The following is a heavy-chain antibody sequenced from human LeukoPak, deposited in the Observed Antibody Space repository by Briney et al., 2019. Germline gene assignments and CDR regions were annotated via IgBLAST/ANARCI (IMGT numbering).Heavy chain of an antibody. CDR1: GFTFSSYS. D-gene: IGHD6-13*01. V-gene: IGHV3-21*01. CDR2: ISSSSSYI. Sequence: PRGSLRLSCAASGFTFSSYSMNWVRQAPGKGLEWVSSISSSSSYIYYADSVKGRFTISRDNAKNSLYLQMNSLRAEDTAVYYCARVIAAADYFDYWGQGTLVTVSS. CDR3: ARVIAAADYFDY. J-gene: IGHJ4*02.